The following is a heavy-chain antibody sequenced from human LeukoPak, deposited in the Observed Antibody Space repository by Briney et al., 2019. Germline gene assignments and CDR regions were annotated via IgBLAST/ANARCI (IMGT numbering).Heavy chain of an antibody. CDR3: ARENRGWFPAY. V-gene: IGHV3-30*04. Sequence: GGSLRLSCAASGFSFSNYAMHWVRQAPGKGLEWVALISYDGTDEYYAGSVEGRFTISRDNVKNTVSLQMNSLRAEDTAVYYCARENRGWFPAYWGQGTLVTVSS. J-gene: IGHJ4*02. CDR2: ISYDGTDE. D-gene: IGHD6-19*01. CDR1: GFSFSNYA.